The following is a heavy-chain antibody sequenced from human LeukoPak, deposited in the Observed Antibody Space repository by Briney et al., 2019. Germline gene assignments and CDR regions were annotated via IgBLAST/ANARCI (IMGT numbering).Heavy chain of an antibody. CDR1: GFTFGDYA. D-gene: IGHD3-22*01. V-gene: IGHV3-49*04. CDR2: IRSIAYGGTT. J-gene: IGHJ3*02. Sequence: PGRSLRLSCTASGFTFGDYAMSWVRQAPGKGLEWVGFIRSIAYGGTTEYAASVKGRFTISRDDSKSIAYLQMNSLKTEDTAVYYCTRVVEYYYDSSGYFHDPDAFDIWGQGTMVTVSS. CDR3: TRVVEYYYDSSGYFHDPDAFDI.